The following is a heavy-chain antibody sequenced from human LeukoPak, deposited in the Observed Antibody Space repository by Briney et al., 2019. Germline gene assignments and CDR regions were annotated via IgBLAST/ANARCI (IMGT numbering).Heavy chain of an antibody. Sequence: SETLSLTCTVSGYSISSGYYWGWIRQPPGKGLEWIGTIYHTGSPYFNPSLRSRVTISVDTSKNQFSLKLSSVTAADTAVYYCARRQPARPEVGAFDIWGQGTMVTVSS. J-gene: IGHJ3*02. CDR3: ARRQPARPEVGAFDI. CDR2: IYHTGSP. D-gene: IGHD6-6*01. V-gene: IGHV4-38-2*02. CDR1: GYSISSGYY.